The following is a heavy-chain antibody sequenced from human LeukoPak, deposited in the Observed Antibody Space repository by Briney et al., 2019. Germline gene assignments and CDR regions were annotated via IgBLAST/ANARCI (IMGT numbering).Heavy chain of an antibody. CDR2: IIPILGIA. Sequence: SVKVSCKASGGTFISYTISWVRQPPAQGLEWMGRIIPILGIANYAQKFQGRVTITADKSTSTAYMELSSLRSEDTAVYYCARDGRYCSSTSCYPYYGMDVWGQGTTVTVSS. J-gene: IGHJ6*02. CDR1: GGTFISYT. V-gene: IGHV1-69*04. D-gene: IGHD2-2*01. CDR3: ARDGRYCSSTSCYPYYGMDV.